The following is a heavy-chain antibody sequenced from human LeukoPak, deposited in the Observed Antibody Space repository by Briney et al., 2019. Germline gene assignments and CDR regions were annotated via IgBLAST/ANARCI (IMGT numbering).Heavy chain of an antibody. CDR2: ISAYNGNT. Sequence: GASVKVSCKASGYTFTSYGISWVRQAPGQGLEWMGWISAYNGNTNYAQKFQGRITMTRDTSISTAYMELSRLKSDDTAVYYCAKAGRTSASSFPHDYWGQGTLVTVSS. D-gene: IGHD6-6*01. J-gene: IGHJ4*02. CDR1: GYTFTSYG. CDR3: AKAGRTSASSFPHDY. V-gene: IGHV1-18*01.